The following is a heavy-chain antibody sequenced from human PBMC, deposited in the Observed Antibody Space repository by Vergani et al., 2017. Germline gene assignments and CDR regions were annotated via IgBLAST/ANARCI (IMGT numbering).Heavy chain of an antibody. Sequence: DVHLAESGGGFFQPGGSLRLSCSASGFSFNSYWMHWVRQVPGKGLLWVSRIKSDGSNTAYAASVKGRFTISRDNAQNTLYLQMNSLRVEDPGVYYCARGTRETPASFDYWGQGTLVTVSS. CDR1: GFSFNSYW. J-gene: IGHJ4*02. D-gene: IGHD2-8*01. V-gene: IGHV3-74*03. CDR2: IKSDGSNT. CDR3: ARGTRETPASFDY.